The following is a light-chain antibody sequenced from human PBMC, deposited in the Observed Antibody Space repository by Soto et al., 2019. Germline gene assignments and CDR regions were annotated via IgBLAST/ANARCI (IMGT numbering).Light chain of an antibody. CDR3: AAWDDSLNGAV. J-gene: IGLJ7*01. Sequence: QYVLTQPPSTSGTPGQRITISCSGSSSNIGSNTVNWYQQLPGTAPKLLIYNNNQRPSGVPDRFSGSKSGTSASLAISGLQSEDEADYYCAAWDDSLNGAVFGGGTQLTVL. CDR2: NNN. CDR1: SSNIGSNT. V-gene: IGLV1-44*01.